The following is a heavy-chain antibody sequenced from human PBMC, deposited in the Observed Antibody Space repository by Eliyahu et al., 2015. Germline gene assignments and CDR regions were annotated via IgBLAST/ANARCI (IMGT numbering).Heavy chain of an antibody. Sequence: QVQLQQWGAGLLKPSETLSXTCAVXGGSFSGYYWSWIRQPPGKGLEWIGEINHSGSTNYNPSLKSRVTISVDTSKNQFSLKLSSVTAADTAVYYCARGPYKYSSSWQRDYWGQGTLVTVSS. CDR3: ARGPYKYSSSWQRDY. CDR2: INHSGST. CDR1: GGSFSGYY. J-gene: IGHJ4*02. D-gene: IGHD6-13*01. V-gene: IGHV4-34*01.